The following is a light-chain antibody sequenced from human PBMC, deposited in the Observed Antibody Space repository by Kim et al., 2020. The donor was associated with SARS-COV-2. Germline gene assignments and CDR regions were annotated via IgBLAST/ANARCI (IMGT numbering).Light chain of an antibody. CDR2: YDS. V-gene: IGLV3-21*04. CDR1: NIGSKS. J-gene: IGLJ2*01. Sequence: SYELTQPPSVSVAPGKTARITCGGNNIGSKSVHWYQQKPGQAPVLVIYYDSDRPSGIPERFSGSNSVNTATLTISRVEAGDEADYYCQVWDSSSDAGVVFGGGTQLTVL. CDR3: QVWDSSSDAGVV.